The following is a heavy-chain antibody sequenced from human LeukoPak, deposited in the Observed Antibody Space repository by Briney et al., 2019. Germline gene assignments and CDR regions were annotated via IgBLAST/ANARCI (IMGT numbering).Heavy chain of an antibody. V-gene: IGHV3-11*01. J-gene: IGHJ6*03. CDR3: PRVPPHSGHMDV. D-gene: IGHD2-21*01. CDR2: ISISGNTI. CDR1: GFTLSEYY. Sequence: GGSLRLSCAASGFTLSEYYMSWIRQAPGKGLDWVSHISISGNTIHYVESVKGRFTISRDNVKNLLYLQMNSLRVDDTAVYYCPRVPPHSGHMDVWGNGTTVTVSS.